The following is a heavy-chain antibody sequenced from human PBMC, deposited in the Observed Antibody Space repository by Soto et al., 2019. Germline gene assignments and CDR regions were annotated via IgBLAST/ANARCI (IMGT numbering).Heavy chain of an antibody. CDR1: GFTFNTFE. D-gene: IGHD3-16*01. J-gene: IGHJ5*01. V-gene: IGHV3-23*01. CDR3: VKGGWLDF. CDR2: ISDDSSRT. Sequence: EVQLLESGGGLVQPGGSLRLSCAASGFTFNTFEMSWVRQAPGRGLGWVSFISDDSSRTYYADAVKGRFTISRDNSKYTLYLQMNSLTAEDTAVYACVKGGWLDFWGQGTLVTVSS.